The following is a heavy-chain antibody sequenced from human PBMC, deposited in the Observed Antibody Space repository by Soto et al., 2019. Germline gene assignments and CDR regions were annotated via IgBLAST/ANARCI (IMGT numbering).Heavy chain of an antibody. Sequence: SETLSLTCAVSGYSCSSGYYSGLLQLPPGERLWWGGSIYHGGSTYYNPSLNSRVTLSIDMTNNHVSLILNSVTAADTAVYYCARVGPWVPYYYDSSPYTFENWFDPWGQGTLVTVSS. V-gene: IGHV4-38-2*01. CDR2: IYHGGST. CDR1: GYSCSSGYY. D-gene: IGHD3-22*01. CDR3: ARVGPWVPYYYDSSPYTFENWFDP. J-gene: IGHJ5*02.